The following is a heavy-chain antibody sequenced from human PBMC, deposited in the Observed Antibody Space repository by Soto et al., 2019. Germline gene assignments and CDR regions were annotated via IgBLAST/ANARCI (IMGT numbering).Heavy chain of an antibody. J-gene: IGHJ6*02. CDR1: GLSFSSYA. CDR2: ISGSGGST. Sequence: GGSLRLSCAASGLSFSSYAMSWVRQAPGKGLEWVSAISGSGGSTYYADSVKGRFTISRDNSKNTLYLQMNSLRAEDTAVYYCAKDLRGVRQLYYYYGMDVWGQGTTVTVSS. CDR3: AKDLRGVRQLYYYYGMDV. D-gene: IGHD3-10*01. V-gene: IGHV3-23*01.